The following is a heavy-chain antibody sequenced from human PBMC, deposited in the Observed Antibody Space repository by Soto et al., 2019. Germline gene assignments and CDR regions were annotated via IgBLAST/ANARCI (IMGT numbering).Heavy chain of an antibody. CDR1: GFSLSNARMG. J-gene: IGHJ4*02. Sequence: QVTLKESGPVLVKPTETLTLTCTGSGFSLSNARMGVSWIRQPPGKALEWLAHIFSNDETSYSTSLKSRLTISKDTSKSQVVLTMTDMDHVDTATYYCALIWGYFSVGRCYTLFDYWGQGTMVTVSS. D-gene: IGHD2-15*01. CDR2: IFSNDET. V-gene: IGHV2-26*01. CDR3: ALIWGYFSVGRCYTLFDY.